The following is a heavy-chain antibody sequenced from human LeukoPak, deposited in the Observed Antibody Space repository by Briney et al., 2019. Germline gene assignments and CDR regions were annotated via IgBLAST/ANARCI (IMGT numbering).Heavy chain of an antibody. V-gene: IGHV4-30-2*01. CDR2: INHSGST. J-gene: IGHJ6*03. Sequence: SQTLSLTCTVSGGSISSGGYYWSWIRQPPGKGLEWIGEINHSGSTNYNPSLKSRVTISVDTSKNQFSLKLSSVTAADTAVYYCARRPRILYYYMDVWGKGTTVTVSS. CDR1: GGSISSGGYY. CDR3: ARRPRILYYYMDV. D-gene: IGHD2-15*01.